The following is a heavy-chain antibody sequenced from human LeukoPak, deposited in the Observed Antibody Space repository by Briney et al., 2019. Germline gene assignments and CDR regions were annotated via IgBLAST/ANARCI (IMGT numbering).Heavy chain of an antibody. V-gene: IGHV3-21*06. CDR3: ARGGDGYNSYLDF. J-gene: IGHJ4*02. CDR2: ISYSSTFI. Sequence: PRAYLRLSLEGSAFNYSTYTLKWARPATEKGLEWVASISYSSTFIDYADSVKGRFTISRDNIQNSVYLQMNSLRDDDTAAYFCARGGDGYNSYLDFWGQGTLLTVSS. D-gene: IGHD5-24*01. CDR1: AFNYSTYT.